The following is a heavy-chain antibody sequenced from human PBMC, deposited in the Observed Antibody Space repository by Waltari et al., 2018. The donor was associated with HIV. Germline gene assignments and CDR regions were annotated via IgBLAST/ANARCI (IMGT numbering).Heavy chain of an antibody. Sequence: EGQLLESGGGLVQRGGSLRLSCAAAGFTFAGYAMTWVRLAPGKGLEWVSGISGSVGSTFYADSVKGRFAISRDNSKNTLYLQMNTLRAEDTAVYYCAKFRGSGSDYWGQGAQVTVSS. CDR2: ISGSVGST. CDR3: AKFRGSGSDY. CDR1: GFTFAGYA. J-gene: IGHJ4*02. D-gene: IGHD3-10*01. V-gene: IGHV3-23*01.